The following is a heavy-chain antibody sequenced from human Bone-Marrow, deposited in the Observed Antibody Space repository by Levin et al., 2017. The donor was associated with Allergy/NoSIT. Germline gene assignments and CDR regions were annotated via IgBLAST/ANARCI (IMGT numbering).Heavy chain of an antibody. CDR3: ARVGAGGYFDY. D-gene: IGHD2-15*01. CDR1: GFTLRSFS. CDR2: INYNSDTT. J-gene: IGHJ4*02. V-gene: IGHV3-64*02. Sequence: PGESLKISCAASGFTLRSFSMHWIRQAPGKGLEYVSAINYNSDTTFYADSVKDRFTISRDNSKNTLYLQMGSLRSEDMGVYYCARVGAGGYFDYWGQGALVTVSS.